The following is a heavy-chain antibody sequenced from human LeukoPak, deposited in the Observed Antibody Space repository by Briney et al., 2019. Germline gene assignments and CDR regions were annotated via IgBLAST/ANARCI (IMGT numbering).Heavy chain of an antibody. J-gene: IGHJ3*02. CDR3: AASSDDIVVVPAAITIFAFDI. CDR1: GGTFSSYA. D-gene: IGHD2-2*01. Sequence: SVKVSRKASGGTFSSYAISWVRQAPGQGLEWMGGIIPIFGTANYAQKFQGRVTITTDESTSTAYMELSSLRSEDTAVYYCAASSDDIVVVPAAITIFAFDIWGQGTMVTVSS. V-gene: IGHV1-69*05. CDR2: IIPIFGTA.